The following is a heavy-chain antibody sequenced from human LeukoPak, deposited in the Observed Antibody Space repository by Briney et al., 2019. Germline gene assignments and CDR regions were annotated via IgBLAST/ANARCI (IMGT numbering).Heavy chain of an antibody. J-gene: IGHJ5*02. V-gene: IGHV4-59*08. CDR3: ARSHHSSSWRWFDP. Sequence: SETLSLTCTVSGGSIRSYYWSWIRQPPGKGLEWIGYIYYSGSTNYNPSLKSRVTISVDTSKNQFSLKLSSVTAADTAVYYCARSHHSSSWRWFDPWGQGTLVTVSS. D-gene: IGHD6-13*01. CDR1: GGSIRSYY. CDR2: IYYSGST.